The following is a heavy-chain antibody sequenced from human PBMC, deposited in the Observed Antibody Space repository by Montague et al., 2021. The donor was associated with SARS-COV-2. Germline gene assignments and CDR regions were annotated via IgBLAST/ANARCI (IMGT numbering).Heavy chain of an antibody. D-gene: IGHD6-19*01. CDR2: ISSSGSTI. J-gene: IGHJ4*02. CDR1: GFTFSSYE. V-gene: IGHV3-48*03. Sequence: SLRLSWAASGFTFSSYEMNWVRQAPGKGLEWVSYISSSGSTIYYADSVKGRFTISRDNAKNSLYLQMNSLRAEDTAVYYCARDSLFRSRYSSGWPDYWGQGTLVTVSS. CDR3: ARDSLFRSRYSSGWPDY.